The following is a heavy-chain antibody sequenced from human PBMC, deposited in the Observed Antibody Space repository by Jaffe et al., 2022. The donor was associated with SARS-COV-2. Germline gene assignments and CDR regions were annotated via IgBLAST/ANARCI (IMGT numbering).Heavy chain of an antibody. D-gene: IGHD4-17*01. J-gene: IGHJ6*02. CDR1: GFIVSNNY. Sequence: EVQLVESGGGLIQPGGSLRLSCAASGFIVSNNYMSWVRQAPGKGLEWVSVIYAGGSTYYADSVKGRFTISRDNSKNTLYLQMNSLRAEDTAVYYCARDLPIGDYRLYYGMDVWGPGTTVTVSS. CDR2: IYAGGST. CDR3: ARDLPIGDYRLYYGMDV. V-gene: IGHV3-53*01.